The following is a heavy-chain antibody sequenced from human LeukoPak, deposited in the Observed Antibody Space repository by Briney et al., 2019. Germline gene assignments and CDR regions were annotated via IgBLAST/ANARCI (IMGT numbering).Heavy chain of an antibody. V-gene: IGHV4-38-2*02. CDR1: GFTFSDYY. CDR3: ARDGDL. Sequence: PGGSLRLSCAASGFTFSDYYMSWIRQAPGKGLEWIGSIYYSGSTYYNPSLKSRVTISVDASKNQFSLKLSSVTAADTAVYYCARDGDLWGQGTLVTVSS. J-gene: IGHJ5*02. CDR2: IYYSGST.